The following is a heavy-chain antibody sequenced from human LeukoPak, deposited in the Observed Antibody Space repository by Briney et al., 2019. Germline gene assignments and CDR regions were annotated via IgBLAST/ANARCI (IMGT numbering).Heavy chain of an antibody. D-gene: IGHD3-22*01. Sequence: GESLKIYCKGSGYSFTSYWIGWVRQLPGKGLEWMGIIYPGYSDTRYSPSFQGQVTIAADKSISTADPEWSSVNASDTAMYYCVRRASYYDGLDYWGQGTLVTVSS. CDR1: GYSFTSYW. CDR2: IYPGYSDT. CDR3: VRRASYYDGLDY. V-gene: IGHV5-51*01. J-gene: IGHJ4*02.